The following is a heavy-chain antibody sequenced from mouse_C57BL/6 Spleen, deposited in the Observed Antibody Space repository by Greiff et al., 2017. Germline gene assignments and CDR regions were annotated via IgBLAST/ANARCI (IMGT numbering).Heavy chain of an antibody. D-gene: IGHD2-10*02. CDR1: GFTFSDYG. CDR3: GSGYGNYNYFDY. Sequence: EVHLVESGGGLVKPGGSLKLSCAASGFTFSDYGMHWVRQAPEKGLEWVAYISSGSSTIYYADTVKGRFTISRDNAKNTLFLQMTSLRSEDTAMYYCGSGYGNYNYFDYWGQGTTLTVSS. J-gene: IGHJ2*01. V-gene: IGHV5-17*01. CDR2: ISSGSSTI.